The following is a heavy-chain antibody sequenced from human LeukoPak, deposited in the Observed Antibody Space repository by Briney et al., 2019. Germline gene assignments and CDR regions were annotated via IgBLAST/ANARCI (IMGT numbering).Heavy chain of an antibody. CDR1: GGSISSYY. D-gene: IGHD1-26*01. CDR2: IYYSGST. Sequence: SETLSLTCTVSGGSISSYYWSWIRQPPGKGLEWIGYIYYSGSTNYNPSLKSRVTISVDTSKNQFSLKLSSVTAADTAVYYCARGQVGATKDFDYWGQGTLVTVSS. J-gene: IGHJ4*02. V-gene: IGHV4-59*12. CDR3: ARGQVGATKDFDY.